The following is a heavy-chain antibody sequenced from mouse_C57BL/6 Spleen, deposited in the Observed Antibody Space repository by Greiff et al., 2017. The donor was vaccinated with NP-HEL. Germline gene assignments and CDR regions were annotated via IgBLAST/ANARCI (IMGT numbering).Heavy chain of an antibody. CDR2: IYPGNSDT. J-gene: IGHJ2*01. CDR3: TSIHYDYEGDY. D-gene: IGHD2-4*01. CDR1: GYTFTSYW. V-gene: IGHV1-5*01. Sequence: DVKLQESGTVLARPGASVKMSCKTSGYTFTSYWMHWVKQRPGQGLEWIGAIYPGNSDTSYNQKFKGKAKLTAFPSASTAYMELSSLTNEESAVYYCTSIHYDYEGDYWGQGTTLTVSS.